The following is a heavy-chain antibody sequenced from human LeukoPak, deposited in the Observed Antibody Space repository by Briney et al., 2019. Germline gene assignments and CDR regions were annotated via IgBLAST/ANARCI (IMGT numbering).Heavy chain of an antibody. J-gene: IGHJ6*02. V-gene: IGHV3-23*01. CDR2: ISGSGGST. Sequence: PGGSLRLSCAATGFTFSSYAMSWVRQAPGKGLEWVSGISGSGGSTYYADSVKGRFTISRDNAKNSLYLQMNSLRAEDTAVYYCARAREGYCSSTCCYGPYYYYGMDVWGQGTTVTVSS. CDR3: ARAREGYCSSTCCYGPYYYYGMDV. CDR1: GFTFSSYA. D-gene: IGHD2-2*01.